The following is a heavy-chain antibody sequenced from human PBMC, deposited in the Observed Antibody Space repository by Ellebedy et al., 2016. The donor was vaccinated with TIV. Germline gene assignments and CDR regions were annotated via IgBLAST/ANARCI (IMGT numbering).Heavy chain of an antibody. CDR3: ARWLTMYYFDD. CDR1: GFTFSSYS. D-gene: IGHD3-10*02. CDR2: MSSSSSTI. V-gene: IGHV3-48*02. J-gene: IGHJ4*02. Sequence: GGSLRLSCAASGFTFSSYSMNWVRQAPGKGLEWVSYMSSSSSTIYYADPVKGRFTISRDNAKNSLSLQMNSLRDEDTAVYYCARWLTMYYFDDWGQGTPVTVSS.